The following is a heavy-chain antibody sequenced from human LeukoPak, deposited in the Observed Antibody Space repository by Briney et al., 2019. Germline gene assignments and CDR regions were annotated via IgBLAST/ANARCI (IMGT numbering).Heavy chain of an antibody. CDR1: GFSLNNYP. CDR2: ISFDESNK. Sequence: PGRSLRLSCAASGFSLNNYPMHWVRQAPGKGLEWVAVISFDESNKYHADSVKGRFATSRDTSKNTLFLQMNSLRPDDTAVYYCARGALNHYADARFDYWGQGTLVTVSS. D-gene: IGHD3-16*01. CDR3: ARGALNHYADARFDY. J-gene: IGHJ4*02. V-gene: IGHV3-30*09.